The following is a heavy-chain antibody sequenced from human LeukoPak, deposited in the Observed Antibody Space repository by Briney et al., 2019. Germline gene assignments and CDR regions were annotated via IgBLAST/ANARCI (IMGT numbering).Heavy chain of an antibody. Sequence: GGSVQVSCKASGGTFGSYAISWVRQAPGQGLEWMGRIIPILGIAHYAQRFQGRVTINAEKSTRTPYIEASGPRDEETAVYYCARYYYDSSCPKYSVGYFDYWGPGTLVTVSS. V-gene: IGHV1-69*04. CDR3: ARYYYDSSCPKYSVGYFDY. D-gene: IGHD3-22*01. J-gene: IGHJ4*02. CDR2: IIPILGIA. CDR1: GGTFGSYA.